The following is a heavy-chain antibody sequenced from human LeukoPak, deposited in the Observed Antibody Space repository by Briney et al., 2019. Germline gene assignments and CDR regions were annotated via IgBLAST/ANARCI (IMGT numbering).Heavy chain of an antibody. Sequence: GGSLRPSCAASGFTFATKSMNWVRQAPGKGLEWVSYISTSSDSLQYADSVKGRFTISRDNAKNSLYLQMSSLRVEDTAVYYCAREGSYSSGWYYAFDIWGQGTMVTVSS. V-gene: IGHV3-48*04. CDR3: AREGSYSSGWYYAFDI. CDR1: GFTFATKS. D-gene: IGHD6-19*01. J-gene: IGHJ3*02. CDR2: ISTSSDSL.